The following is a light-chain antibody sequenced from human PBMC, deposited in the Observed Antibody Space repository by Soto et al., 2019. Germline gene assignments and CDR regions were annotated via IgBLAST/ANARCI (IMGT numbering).Light chain of an antibody. J-gene: IGKJ4*01. Sequence: EVVMTQSPATLSVSPGERATLSCRASQSVSSSLAWYQQKPGQAPRLLIYGASTRATGIPTRFSGSGSGTEFTLTISSLQSEDFAVYYCQQYNNWQPGVTLGGGPKVEMK. CDR2: GAS. V-gene: IGKV3-15*01. CDR1: QSVSSS. CDR3: QQYNNWQPGVT.